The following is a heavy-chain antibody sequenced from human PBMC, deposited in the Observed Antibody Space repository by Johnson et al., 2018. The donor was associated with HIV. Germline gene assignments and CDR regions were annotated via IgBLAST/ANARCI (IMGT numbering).Heavy chain of an antibody. CDR1: GFTFSSYG. CDR2: ISYDGSNK. V-gene: IGHV3-30*06. CDR3: ARGPITIFGVVTTGDAFDI. D-gene: IGHD3-3*01. Sequence: QVQLVESGGGVVQPGRSLRLSCAASGFTFSSYGMHWVRQAPGKGLEWVAVISYDGSNKNYADSVRGRFAISRDNSKNTLYLQMNSLRAEDTAVYYCARGPITIFGVVTTGDAFDIWGQGTMVTVSS. J-gene: IGHJ3*02.